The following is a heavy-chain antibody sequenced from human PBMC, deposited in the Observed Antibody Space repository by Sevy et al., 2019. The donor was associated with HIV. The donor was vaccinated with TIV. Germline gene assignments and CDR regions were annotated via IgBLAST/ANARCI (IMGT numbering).Heavy chain of an antibody. CDR1: GCTFTDHY. CDR2: INGNSGTT. CDR3: AREMDSSSADDAFDV. D-gene: IGHD2-2*03. J-gene: IGHJ3*01. Sequence: ASVKVSCKASGCTFTDHYIHWVRQAPGQGLEWMGWINGNSGTTKSELKFQGRVTMTRDTSMSAAYMELDRLTSDDTAVYYCAREMDSSSADDAFDVWGQGTMVTVSS. V-gene: IGHV1-2*02.